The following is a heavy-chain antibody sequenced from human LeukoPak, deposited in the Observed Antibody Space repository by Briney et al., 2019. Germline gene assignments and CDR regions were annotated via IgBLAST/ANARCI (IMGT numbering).Heavy chain of an antibody. J-gene: IGHJ4*02. Sequence: ASVKVFCKASGYTFTSYYMHWVRQAPGQGLEWMGIINPSGGSTSYAQKFQGRVTMTRDTSTSTVYMELSSLKSEDTAVYYCAGADSSSPPTFDYWGQGTLVTVSS. V-gene: IGHV1-46*01. CDR3: AGADSSSPPTFDY. CDR1: GYTFTSYY. CDR2: INPSGGST. D-gene: IGHD6-6*01.